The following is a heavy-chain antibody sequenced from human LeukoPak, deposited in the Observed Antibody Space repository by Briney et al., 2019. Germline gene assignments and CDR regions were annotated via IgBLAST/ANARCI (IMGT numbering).Heavy chain of an antibody. V-gene: IGHV1-2*02. CDR2: IKPNNGGT. D-gene: IGHD2-2*01. CDR1: GYTFTGYY. CDR3: ARARGDIVVVPAAIWFDH. J-gene: IGHJ5*02. Sequence: ASVKVSCKASGYTFTGYYMHWVRQAPGQGLEWMGWIKPNNGGTNYAQKFQGRVTMTRDTSISTAYMELSRLRSDDTAVYYCARARGDIVVVPAAIWFDHWGQGTLVPVSS.